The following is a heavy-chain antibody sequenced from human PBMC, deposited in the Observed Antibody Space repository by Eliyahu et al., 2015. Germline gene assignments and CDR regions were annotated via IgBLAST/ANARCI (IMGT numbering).Heavy chain of an antibody. J-gene: IGHJ6*04. CDR1: DVSPVARIGALXGXF. Sequence: VQLEEWGAGQVETLETMSLTCEVYDVSPVARIGALXGXFWGWIRQXPGEEFEWIGEMNEARTVHYXPSLKSRALIFLDTSNNRVFLQLREVTAADTAVYYCAKFRSCNREVCEAHVGFSYVDVWGKGTKVTVSP. CDR2: MNEARTV. D-gene: IGHD2/OR15-2a*01. V-gene: IGHV4-34*02. CDR3: AKFRSCNREVCEAHVGFSYVDV.